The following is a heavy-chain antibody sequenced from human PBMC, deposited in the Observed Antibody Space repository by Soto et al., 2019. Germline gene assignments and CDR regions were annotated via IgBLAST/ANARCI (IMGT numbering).Heavy chain of an antibody. CDR3: AGRIPFGYGMGV. V-gene: IGHV3-64*01. Sequence: EVQLVESGGGLVQPGGSLRLSCAASGFTFSSYAMHWVRQAPGKGLEYVSAITSNGGNTDYASSVKGRFTISRDNSKNTLYLQMGSLRAADMAVYYCAGRIPFGYGMGVWGQGTTVTVSS. CDR2: ITSNGGNT. D-gene: IGHD2-21*01. CDR1: GFTFSSYA. J-gene: IGHJ6*02.